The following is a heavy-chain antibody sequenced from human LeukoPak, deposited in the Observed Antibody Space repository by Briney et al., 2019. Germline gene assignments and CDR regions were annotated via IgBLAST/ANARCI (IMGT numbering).Heavy chain of an antibody. J-gene: IGHJ4*02. CDR1: GYTFTGYY. Sequence: GASVKVSCKASGYTFTGYYMHWVRQAPGQGLEWMGWINPNSGGTIYAQKFQGRVTMTRDTSLSTAYMELSRLRSDDTAVYYCARAKGYSTDFDYWGQGTLVTVSS. CDR2: INPNSGGT. D-gene: IGHD2-21*01. V-gene: IGHV1-2*02. CDR3: ARAKGYSTDFDY.